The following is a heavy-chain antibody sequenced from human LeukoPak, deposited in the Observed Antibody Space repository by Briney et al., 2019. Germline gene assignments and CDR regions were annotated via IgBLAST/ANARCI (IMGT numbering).Heavy chain of an antibody. CDR2: INTNTGNP. Sequence: ASVKVSCKASGYTFTSYAMNWVRQAPGQGLEWMGWINTNTGNPTYAQGFTGRFVFSLDTSVSTAYLQISSLKAEDTAVHYCARDKGDYHTGGSLFVFGGQGALVTVSS. D-gene: IGHD2-8*02. CDR1: GYTFTSYA. J-gene: IGHJ4*02. CDR3: ARDKGDYHTGGSLFVF. V-gene: IGHV7-4-1*02.